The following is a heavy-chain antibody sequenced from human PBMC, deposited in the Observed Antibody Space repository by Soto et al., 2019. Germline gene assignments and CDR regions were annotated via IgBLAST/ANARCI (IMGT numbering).Heavy chain of an antibody. CDR2: INHSGST. Sequence: QVQLQQWDAGLLKPSETLSLTCAVYGGSFSDYYWSWIRQPPGKGLEWIGEINHSGSTNYNPSLKRRAPISEDTSKNQFPRKRSSVTAADPAVYYCARGGGEQLVPYYYYMDVW. J-gene: IGHJ6*03. CDR1: GGSFSDYY. V-gene: IGHV4-34*01. CDR3: ARGGGEQLVPYYYYMDV. D-gene: IGHD6-6*01.